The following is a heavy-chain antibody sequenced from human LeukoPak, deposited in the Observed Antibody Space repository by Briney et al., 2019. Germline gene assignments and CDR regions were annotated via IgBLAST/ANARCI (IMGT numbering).Heavy chain of an antibody. D-gene: IGHD3-3*01. CDR2: ISSSIGYI. Sequence: GGSLRLSCAASGFTFSSYSMNWVRQAPGKGLEWVSSISSSIGYIYYADSVKGGFTISRDNAKNSLYLQMNSLRAEDTAVYYCARDFGVVFQPYYYYYGMDVWGQGTTVTVSS. V-gene: IGHV3-21*01. J-gene: IGHJ6*02. CDR3: ARDFGVVFQPYYYYYGMDV. CDR1: GFTFSSYS.